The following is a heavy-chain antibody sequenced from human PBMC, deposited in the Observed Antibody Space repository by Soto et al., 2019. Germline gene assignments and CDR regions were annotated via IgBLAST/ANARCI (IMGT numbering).Heavy chain of an antibody. V-gene: IGHV3-48*02. J-gene: IGHJ4*02. CDR3: AREAISPATYFDY. CDR2: ISSSSGTI. CDR1: GFTFSSYS. D-gene: IGHD2-2*02. Sequence: PGGSLRLSCAASGFTFSSYSMNWVRQAPGKGLELVSYISSSSGTIYYADSVKGRFTISRDNAKNSLYLQMNSLRDEDTAVYYCAREAISPATYFDYWGQGALVTVSS.